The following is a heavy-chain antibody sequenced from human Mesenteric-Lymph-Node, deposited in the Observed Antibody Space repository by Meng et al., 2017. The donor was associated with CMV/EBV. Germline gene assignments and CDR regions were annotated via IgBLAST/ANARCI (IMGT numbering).Heavy chain of an antibody. J-gene: IGHJ1*01. Sequence: GGSLRLSCAASGFTFSSYPMHWVRQAPGKGLEWVAVISHDGETTYRADSVLGRFTISRDNSKNTLYLQMNSLRPEDTAVYYCARDRVPVAGLLAENFQYWGQGTLVTVSS. CDR1: GFTFSSYP. D-gene: IGHD6-19*01. CDR3: ARDRVPVAGLLAENFQY. CDR2: ISHDGETT. V-gene: IGHV3-30*04.